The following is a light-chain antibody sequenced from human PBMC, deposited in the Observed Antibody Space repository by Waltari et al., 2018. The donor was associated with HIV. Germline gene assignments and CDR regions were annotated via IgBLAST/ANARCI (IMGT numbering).Light chain of an antibody. CDR1: SSDVGGYNY. CDR3: SSYTSSSTSHV. V-gene: IGLV2-14*01. Sequence: QSALTQPASVSGSPGQSITISCTGTSSDVGGYNYVSWYQQHPGKAPKLMIYEVSNRPAGVSSRFSGSKSGNPASLTISVLQAEDDADYYCSSYTSSSTSHVFGTGTNVTVL. J-gene: IGLJ1*01. CDR2: EVS.